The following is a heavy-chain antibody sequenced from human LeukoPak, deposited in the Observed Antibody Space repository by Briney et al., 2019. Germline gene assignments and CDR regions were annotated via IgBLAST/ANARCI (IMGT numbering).Heavy chain of an antibody. CDR1: GGSISSNNF. D-gene: IGHD4-23*01. V-gene: IGHV4-4*02. J-gene: IGHJ4*02. Sequence: SETLSLTCAVSGGSISSNNFWSWLRQPPGKGLEWIGEIYHTGSTNYNPSLKSRVTISVDTSKNQFSLKLSSVTAADTAVYYCARDQGGGIDYWGQGTLVTVSS. CDR3: ARDQGGGIDY. CDR2: IYHTGST.